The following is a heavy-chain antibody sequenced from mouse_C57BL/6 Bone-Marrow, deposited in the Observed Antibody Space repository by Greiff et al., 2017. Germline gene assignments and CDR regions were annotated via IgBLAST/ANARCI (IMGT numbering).Heavy chain of an antibody. CDR2: INPSNGGT. CDR3: ARDDGYRLAWFAY. CDR1: GYTFTSYW. V-gene: IGHV1-53*01. D-gene: IGHD2-3*01. Sequence: QVHVKQPGTELVKPGASVKLSCKASGYTFTSYWMHWVKQRPGQGLEWIGNINPSNGGTNYNEKFKSKATLTVDKSTSTAYMQLSSRTAEDSAVYYCARDDGYRLAWFAYWGQGTLVTVSA. J-gene: IGHJ3*01.